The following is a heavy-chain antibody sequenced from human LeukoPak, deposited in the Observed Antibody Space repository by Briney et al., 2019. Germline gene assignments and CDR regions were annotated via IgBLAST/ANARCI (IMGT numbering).Heavy chain of an antibody. CDR3: ARVPGGLEWADFDY. Sequence: GGSLRLSCAASGFTVSSTYMSWVRQAPGKGLEWVSVIYSGGTTYYADSVKGRFTISRDNSKNTLYLQMNSLRTEDTAVYYCARVPGGLEWADFDYWGQGTLVTVSS. V-gene: IGHV3-66*01. CDR1: GFTVSSTY. CDR2: IYSGGTT. D-gene: IGHD3-3*01. J-gene: IGHJ4*02.